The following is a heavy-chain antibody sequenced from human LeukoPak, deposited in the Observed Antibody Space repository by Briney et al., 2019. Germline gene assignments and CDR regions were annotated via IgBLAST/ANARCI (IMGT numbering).Heavy chain of an antibody. D-gene: IGHD3-10*01. CDR3: ARAFHYYGSGNYLRY. CDR1: GDSVSSGSYY. Sequence: SETLSLTCTVSGDSVSSGSYYWNWIRQPPGKGLEWIGYIYYSGNTNYNPSLKSRVTISVDTSKNQFSLKLSSVTAADTAVYYCARAFHYYGSGNYLRYWGQGTLVTASS. CDR2: IYYSGNT. V-gene: IGHV4-61*01. J-gene: IGHJ4*02.